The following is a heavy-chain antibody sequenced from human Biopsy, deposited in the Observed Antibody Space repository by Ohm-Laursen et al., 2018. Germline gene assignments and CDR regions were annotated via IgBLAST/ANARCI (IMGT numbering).Heavy chain of an antibody. CDR1: GGSISSDY. Sequence: SETLSLTCTVSGGSISSDYWSWIRQTPGKGLEWIGYIYYSGSTNYNPSLKSRVTISVDTSKNQFSLRLNSVTAADTAMYYCARATNSTGWPYYYFYVMDVWGQGTTVTVSS. J-gene: IGHJ6*02. CDR2: IYYSGST. CDR3: ARATNSTGWPYYYFYVMDV. D-gene: IGHD2/OR15-2a*01. V-gene: IGHV4-59*01.